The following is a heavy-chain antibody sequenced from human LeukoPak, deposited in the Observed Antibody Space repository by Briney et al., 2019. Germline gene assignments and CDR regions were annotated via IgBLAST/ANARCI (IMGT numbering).Heavy chain of an antibody. CDR2: IIPILGIA. CDR3: ARDRTTVTTFLVFAMRNWFDP. CDR1: GGTFSSYA. V-gene: IGHV1-69*04. D-gene: IGHD4-11*01. Sequence: SVKVSCKASGGTFSSYAIIWVRQAPGQGLEWMGRIIPILGIANYAQKFQGRVTITADKPTSTAYMELSSLRSEGTAVYYCARDRTTVTTFLVFAMRNWFDPWGQGTLVTVSS. J-gene: IGHJ5*02.